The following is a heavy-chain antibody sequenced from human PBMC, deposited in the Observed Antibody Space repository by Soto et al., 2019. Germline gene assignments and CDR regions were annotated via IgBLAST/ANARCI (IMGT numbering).Heavy chain of an antibody. J-gene: IGHJ3*02. CDR3: ARYDAVGNENGFDI. V-gene: IGHV3-33*01. CDR2: IVSDGSAK. D-gene: IGHD1-1*01. CDR1: GFPFSTYG. Sequence: QVQLVESGGGVVQPGTSLRLSCAVSGFPFSTYGFHWVRQPPGKGLEWVAVIVSDGSAKYHADSVEGRFTISRDNSKDTLYLQMNSLRAEDTAVYYCARYDAVGNENGFDIWGQGTMVTVSS.